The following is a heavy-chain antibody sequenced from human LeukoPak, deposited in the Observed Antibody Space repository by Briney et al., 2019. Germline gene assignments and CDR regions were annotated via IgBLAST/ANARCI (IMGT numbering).Heavy chain of an antibody. CDR1: GGSFSGYY. Sequence: PSETLSLTCAVYGGSFSGYYWSWIRQPPGKGLEWIGEINHSGSTNYNPSLKSRVTISVDTSKYQFSLKLSSVTAADTAVYYCARAHFHYDILTGFSNWFDPWGQGTLVTVSS. J-gene: IGHJ5*02. CDR2: INHSGST. V-gene: IGHV4-34*01. CDR3: ARAHFHYDILTGFSNWFDP. D-gene: IGHD3-9*01.